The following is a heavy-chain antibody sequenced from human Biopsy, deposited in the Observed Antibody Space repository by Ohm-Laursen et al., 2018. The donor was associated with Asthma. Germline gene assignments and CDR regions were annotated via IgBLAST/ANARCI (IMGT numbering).Heavy chain of an antibody. CDR3: AKDTEGRYDFWSGLSYNYYGMDV. J-gene: IGHJ6*02. CDR1: GFTFSSYA. D-gene: IGHD3-3*01. CDR2: ISYDGSNK. Sequence: SLRLSCAASGFTFSSYAMHWVRQAPGKGLEWVAVISYDGSNKYYADSVKGRFTISRDNSKNTLYLQMDSLRAEDTAVYYCAKDTEGRYDFWSGLSYNYYGMDVWGQGTTVTVSS. V-gene: IGHV3-30-3*02.